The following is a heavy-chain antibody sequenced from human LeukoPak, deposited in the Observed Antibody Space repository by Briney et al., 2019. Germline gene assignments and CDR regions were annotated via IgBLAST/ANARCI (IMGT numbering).Heavy chain of an antibody. CDR2: VFYTGST. J-gene: IGHJ4*02. D-gene: IGHD3-22*01. V-gene: IGHV4-61*01. CDR3: ARDYYDSSGYHDPNYFDY. CDR1: GGSVNSGSYY. Sequence: SETLSLTCTVSGGSVNSGSYYWSWIRQPPGKGLEWIGYVFYTGSTNYNPSLKSRVTISLDTSRNQFSLKLSSVTAADTAVYYCARDYYDSSGYHDPNYFDYWGQGTLVTVSS.